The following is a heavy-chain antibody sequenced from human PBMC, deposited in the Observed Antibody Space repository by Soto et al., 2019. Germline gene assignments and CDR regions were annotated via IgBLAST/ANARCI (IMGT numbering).Heavy chain of an antibody. V-gene: IGHV1-18*01. CDR3: AREYDYYDSSGYNGGVDS. J-gene: IGHJ5*01. CDR1: GYTFTSYG. CDR2: ISAYNGNT. D-gene: IGHD3-22*01. Sequence: ASVKVSCKASGYTFTSYGISWVRQAPGQGLEWMGWISAYNGNTNYAQKLQGRVTMTTDTSTSTAYMELRSLRSEDTAVYYCAREYDYYDSSGYNGGVDSWGQGTLVTVSS.